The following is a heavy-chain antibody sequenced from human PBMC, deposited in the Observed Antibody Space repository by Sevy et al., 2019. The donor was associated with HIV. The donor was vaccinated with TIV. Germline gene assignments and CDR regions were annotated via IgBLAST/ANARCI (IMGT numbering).Heavy chain of an antibody. V-gene: IGHV4-39*01. Sequence: SETLSLTCTVSDVSISSGTNYWGWIRQPPGKGLEWIGSIHYGGITYYNPSLKSRVTVSADTSTNQFSLKLTSVTVADTAVYYCARQRGGWYEYDASDVWGQGTMVTVSS. CDR3: ARQRGGWYEYDASDV. J-gene: IGHJ3*01. CDR1: DVSISSGTNY. CDR2: IHYGGIT. D-gene: IGHD6-19*01.